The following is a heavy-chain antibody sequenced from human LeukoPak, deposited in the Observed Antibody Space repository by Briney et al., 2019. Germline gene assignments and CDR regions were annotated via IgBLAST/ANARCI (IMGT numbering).Heavy chain of an antibody. CDR3: AKDRLVVTAGDY. Sequence: GGSLRLSCVASAFTFGDYSTSCIRQAPEEGRGWVSYIISIGNTYSANSVKGRFPISRDNPKTTLYLQMKGLKAETTAVYYCAKDRLVVTAGDYWGQGTLVTVSS. D-gene: IGHD2-21*02. V-gene: IGHV3-11*05. CDR2: IISIGNT. J-gene: IGHJ4*02. CDR1: AFTFGDYS.